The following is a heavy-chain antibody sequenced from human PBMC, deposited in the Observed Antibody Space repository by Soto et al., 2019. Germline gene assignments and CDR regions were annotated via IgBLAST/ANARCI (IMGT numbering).Heavy chain of an antibody. CDR1: GGSVSSYH. CDR2: ILYSGTT. D-gene: IGHD1-20*01. J-gene: IGHJ5*02. V-gene: IGHV4-59*02. Sequence: PSETLSLTCTVSGGSVSSYHWGWIRQPPGMGLEWIGNILYSGTTNYNPSLKSRINMSVDASKNQFSLKLSSVTAADTAVYYCARDNSDPWGQGTLVTVSS. CDR3: ARDNSDP.